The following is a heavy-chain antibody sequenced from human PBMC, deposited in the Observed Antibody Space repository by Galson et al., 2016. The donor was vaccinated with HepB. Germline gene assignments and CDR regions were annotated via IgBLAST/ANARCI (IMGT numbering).Heavy chain of an antibody. J-gene: IGHJ6*02. D-gene: IGHD1-1*01. Sequence: SLRLSCAAYGFTFSSYGMHWVRQAPGKGLEWVAVISYDGSDKYYADSVKGRFTISRDNSKNTLYLQMSSLRAEDKAGYYCAKDVWRGSGTDYYGMDVWGQGTTVTVSS. CDR2: ISYDGSDK. CDR1: GFTFSSYG. CDR3: AKDVWRGSGTDYYGMDV. V-gene: IGHV3-30*18.